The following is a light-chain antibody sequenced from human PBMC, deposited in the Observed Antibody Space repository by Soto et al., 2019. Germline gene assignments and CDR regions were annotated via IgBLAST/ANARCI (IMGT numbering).Light chain of an antibody. CDR2: DAS. V-gene: IGKV3-11*01. CDR1: QSVSSY. CDR3: QQRSNWPPIT. J-gene: IGKJ5*01. Sequence: EIVLTPSPATLSLSPVERATLSCRASQSVSSYLAWYQQKPGQAPRLLIYDASNRATGIPARFSGSGSGTDFTLTISSLEPEDFAVYYCQQRSNWPPITVGQGTRLEIK.